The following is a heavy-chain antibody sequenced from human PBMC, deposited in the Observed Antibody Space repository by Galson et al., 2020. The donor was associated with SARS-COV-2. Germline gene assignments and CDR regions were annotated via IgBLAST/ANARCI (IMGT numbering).Heavy chain of an antibody. V-gene: IGHV3-33*03. J-gene: IGHJ3*02. CDR1: GFAYSDYG. Sequence: GEYLKLSCAAPGFAYSDYGMHWVRQAPGKGLEWLAGIWYDGGNIEYGESVKGRFTISRDNSKNTLYLQMNSLRAEDTAVYYCVKEMGTTSDALHIWGQGTMVTVS. CDR3: VKEMGTTSDALHI. CDR2: IWYDGGNI. D-gene: IGHD1-7*01.